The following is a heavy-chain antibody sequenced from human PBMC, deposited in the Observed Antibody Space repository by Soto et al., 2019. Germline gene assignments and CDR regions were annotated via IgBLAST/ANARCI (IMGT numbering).Heavy chain of an antibody. D-gene: IGHD5-12*01. CDR3: ARISVASRYMDV. Sequence: PSETLSLTCPVAGGSLSSSSYYWGWLRQSPGKGLEWIGSFYYSGSTYYSPSLKSRVTISGDTSKKQISLRLSSVTATDTAVYYCARISVASRYMDVWGKGATVTVSS. V-gene: IGHV4-39*01. J-gene: IGHJ6*03. CDR1: GGSLSSSSYY. CDR2: FYYSGST.